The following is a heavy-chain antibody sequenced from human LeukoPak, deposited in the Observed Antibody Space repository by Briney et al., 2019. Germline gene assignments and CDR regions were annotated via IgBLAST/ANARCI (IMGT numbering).Heavy chain of an antibody. CDR1: GFTFNNYAL. CDR2: IYHSGST. Sequence: GSLRLSCAASGFTFNNYALTWVRQPPGKGLEWIGEIYHSGSTNYNPSLKSRVTISVDKSKNQFSLKLSSVTAADTAVYYCARGTMIFDYWGQGTLVTVSS. V-gene: IGHV4-4*02. J-gene: IGHJ4*02. CDR3: ARGTMIFDY. D-gene: IGHD3-22*01.